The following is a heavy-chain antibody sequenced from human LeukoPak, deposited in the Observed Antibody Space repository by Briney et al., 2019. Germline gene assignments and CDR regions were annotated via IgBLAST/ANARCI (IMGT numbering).Heavy chain of an antibody. D-gene: IGHD2-21*01. CDR2: ISYDGSNK. Sequence: HPGRSLRLSCAASGFTFSSYAMHWVRQAPGKGLEWVAVISYDGSNKYYADSVKGRFTISRDNSKNTLYLQMNSLRAEDTAVYYCARDGGGHLDYWGQGTLVTVSS. J-gene: IGHJ4*02. V-gene: IGHV3-30-3*01. CDR1: GFTFSSYA. CDR3: ARDGGGHLDY.